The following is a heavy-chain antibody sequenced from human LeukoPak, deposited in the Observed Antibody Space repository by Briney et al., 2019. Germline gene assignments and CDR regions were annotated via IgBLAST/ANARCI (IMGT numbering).Heavy chain of an antibody. CDR1: GFVFSGYS. V-gene: IGHV3-21*06. CDR3: AREDVRMDSHAFDI. CDR2: ISESSSHT. J-gene: IGHJ3*02. D-gene: IGHD2-15*01. Sequence: GGSLRLSCAASGFVFSGYSINWVRQAPGKGLEWVSYISESSSHTYYVDSVKGRFTIFRDNAKNSLYLQMSSLRAEDTAVYYCAREDVRMDSHAFDIWDQGTMVTVSS.